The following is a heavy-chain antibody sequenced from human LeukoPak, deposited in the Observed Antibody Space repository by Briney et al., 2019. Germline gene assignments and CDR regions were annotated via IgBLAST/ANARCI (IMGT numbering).Heavy chain of an antibody. CDR3: AKDQGHNRYYDFWSGYYSFDY. V-gene: IGHV3-23*01. CDR1: GFTFSSYA. CDR2: ISGSGGST. D-gene: IGHD3-3*01. Sequence: PGGSLRLSCAASGFTFSSYAMSWVRQAPGKGLEWVSAISGSGGSTYYADSVKGRFTISRDNSKNTLYLQMNSLRAEDTAVYYCAKDQGHNRYYDFWSGYYSFDYWGQGTLVTVSS. J-gene: IGHJ4*02.